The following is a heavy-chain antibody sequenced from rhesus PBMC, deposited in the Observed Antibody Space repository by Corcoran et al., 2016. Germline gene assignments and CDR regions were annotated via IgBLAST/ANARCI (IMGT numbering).Heavy chain of an antibody. Sequence: VQLQESGPGLVKPSATLLLTCAFSGVSITNHSCSWIRMPPGRGMEWIGEISRFSDDSYYNSSLKSRVTISKDVSKNQFYLRMASVSAADTAVYYCVKNTGHIGHAYDFWGQGLRVTVSS. D-gene: IGHD2-21*01. J-gene: IGHJ4*01. CDR3: VKNTGHIGHAYDF. V-gene: IGHV4-80*01. CDR2: ISRFSDDS. CDR1: GVSITNHS.